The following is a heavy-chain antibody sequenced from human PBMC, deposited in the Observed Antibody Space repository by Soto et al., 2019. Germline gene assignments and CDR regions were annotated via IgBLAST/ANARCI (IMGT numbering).Heavy chain of an antibody. CDR2: ISAYNGNT. Sequence: QVQLVQSGAEVKKPGASVKVSCKASGYTFTSYGISWVRQAPGQGLEWMGWISAYNGNTNYAQKLQGRVTMTTDSPTSTVYRGLRNLRSDATAVYYCGGWRYFDQHYYYGMAVWGRGTTVIVSS. J-gene: IGHJ6*02. V-gene: IGHV1-18*01. CDR3: GGWRYFDQHYYYGMAV. D-gene: IGHD3-9*01. CDR1: GYTFTSYG.